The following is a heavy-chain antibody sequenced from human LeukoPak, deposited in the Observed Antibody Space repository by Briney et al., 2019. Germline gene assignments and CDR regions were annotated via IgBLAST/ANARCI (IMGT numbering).Heavy chain of an antibody. CDR2: INYRGNT. Sequence: SETLSLTCTVSGDSISSSTYFWGWIRQPPGKGLEWIGSINYRGNTYDNPSLKRRVTTSVDTSKNQFSLKLTSLTAADTAVYYCARGRSSYYYGSGSYLYWGQGTLVTVSS. J-gene: IGHJ4*02. V-gene: IGHV4-39*07. CDR1: GDSISSSTYF. CDR3: ARGRSSYYYGSGSYLY. D-gene: IGHD3-10*01.